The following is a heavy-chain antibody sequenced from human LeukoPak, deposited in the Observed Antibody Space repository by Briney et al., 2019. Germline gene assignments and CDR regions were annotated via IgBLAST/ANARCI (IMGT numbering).Heavy chain of an antibody. CDR3: ARNRPYQLLYYGGDY. J-gene: IGHJ4*02. CDR1: GFTFSSYW. D-gene: IGHD2-2*02. V-gene: IGHV3-7*01. Sequence: GGSLRLSCAASGFTFSSYWMSWVRQAPGKGLEWVANIKQDGSEKYYVDSVKGRFTISRDNAKNSLYLQMNSLRAEDTAVYYCARNRPYQLLYYGGDYWGQGTLVTVSS. CDR2: IKQDGSEK.